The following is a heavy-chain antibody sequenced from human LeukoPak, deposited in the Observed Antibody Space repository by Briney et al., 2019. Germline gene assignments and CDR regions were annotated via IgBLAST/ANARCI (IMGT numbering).Heavy chain of an antibody. D-gene: IGHD1-1*01. J-gene: IGHJ5*02. Sequence: SETLYLTCTVSGGSISSSSYYWGWIRQPPGKGLEWIGSIYYSGSTYYNPSLKSRVTISVDTSKNQFSLKLSSVTAADTAVYYCARDGKGWFDPWGQGTLVTVSS. CDR3: ARDGKGWFDP. CDR2: IYYSGST. CDR1: GGSISSSSYY. V-gene: IGHV4-39*07.